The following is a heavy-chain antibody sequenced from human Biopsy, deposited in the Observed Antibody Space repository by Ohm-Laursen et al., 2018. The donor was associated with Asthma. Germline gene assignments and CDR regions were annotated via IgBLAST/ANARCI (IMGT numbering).Heavy chain of an antibody. CDR1: GFSLNEYH. CDR3: ARDSYSSGLYDDFES. Sequence: SLRLSCSADGFSLNEYHMGRVRQAPGKGLEWNSYINGESNSIEYADSVKGRFTISRDNAKNSLYLQMNSLRAEDTAVYYCARDSYSSGLYDDFESWGQGTLVTVSS. CDR2: INGESNSI. V-gene: IGHV3-11*01. J-gene: IGHJ4*02. D-gene: IGHD6-19*01.